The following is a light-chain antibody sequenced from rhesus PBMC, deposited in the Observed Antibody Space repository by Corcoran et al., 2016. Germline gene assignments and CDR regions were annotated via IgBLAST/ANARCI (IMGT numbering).Light chain of an antibody. CDR1: QSISSW. J-gene: IGKJ4*01. V-gene: IGKV1-22*01. Sequence: DIQMTQSPSSLSASVGDTVTITCRASQSISSWLDWYQQKPGKAPTLRIYKESSLQSGVPSRFSGSGSGTDFTLTISSLQPEDFATYYCLQYSSSPLTFGGGTKVESK. CDR2: KES. CDR3: LQYSSSPLT.